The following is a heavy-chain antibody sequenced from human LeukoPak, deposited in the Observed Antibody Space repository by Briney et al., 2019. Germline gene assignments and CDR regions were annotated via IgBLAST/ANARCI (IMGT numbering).Heavy chain of an antibody. D-gene: IGHD3-22*01. V-gene: IGHV3-30-3*01. CDR2: ISYDGSNK. CDR3: AKEGYYYDSSGYPRYYFDY. Sequence: PGGSLRLSCAASGFTFSSYAMHWVRQAPGKGLEWVAVISYDGSNKYYADSVKGRFTISRDNSKNTLYLQMNSLRAEDTAVYYCAKEGYYYDSSGYPRYYFDYWGQGTLVTVSS. CDR1: GFTFSSYA. J-gene: IGHJ4*02.